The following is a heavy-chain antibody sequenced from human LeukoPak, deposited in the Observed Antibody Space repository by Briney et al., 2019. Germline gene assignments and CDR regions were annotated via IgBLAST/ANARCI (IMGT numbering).Heavy chain of an antibody. CDR3: AKSSHYSGYDWGYDY. CDR2: ITGSGGNT. J-gene: IGHJ4*02. CDR1: GFTFNNYA. Sequence: PGGSLRLSCAASGFTFNNYAMTWVRQAPGKGLEWASGITGSGGNTYYTDSVKGRFTISRDNSKNTLYLQMNSLRAEDTAVYYCAKSSHYSGYDWGYDYWGQGTLVTVSS. V-gene: IGHV3-23*01. D-gene: IGHD5-12*01.